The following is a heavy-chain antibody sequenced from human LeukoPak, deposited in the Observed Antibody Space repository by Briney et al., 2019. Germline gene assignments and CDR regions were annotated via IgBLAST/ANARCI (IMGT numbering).Heavy chain of an antibody. Sequence: ASVRGSRKSSVFTPIEDGVHWVRQPPGQGLEWMGWITGYTGRAHFLQKVQGRVIMNTVPSNNTTFLDIKSLRSDDTAVYYCAGDFGAHKVGSIAASGTTMGYWGQGTLITVSS. J-gene: IGHJ4*02. CDR1: VFTPIEDG. CDR2: ITGYTGRA. V-gene: IGHV1-18*01. CDR3: AGDFGAHKVGSIAASGTTMGY. D-gene: IGHD6-13*01.